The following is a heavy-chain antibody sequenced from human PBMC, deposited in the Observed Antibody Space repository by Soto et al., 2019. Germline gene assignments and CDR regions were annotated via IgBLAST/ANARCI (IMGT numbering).Heavy chain of an antibody. CDR1: GFTFSSYG. J-gene: IGHJ4*02. D-gene: IGHD6-13*01. CDR3: ARDFPGNGYFDY. CDR2: IWYDGSNK. Sequence: QVQLVESGGGVVQPGRSLRLSCAASGFTFSSYGMHWVRQAPGKGLEWVAVIWYDGSNKYYADSVKGRFTISRDNSKNTLYLQMNSLRAEDTAVYYCARDFPGNGYFDYWGQGTLVNVSS. V-gene: IGHV3-33*01.